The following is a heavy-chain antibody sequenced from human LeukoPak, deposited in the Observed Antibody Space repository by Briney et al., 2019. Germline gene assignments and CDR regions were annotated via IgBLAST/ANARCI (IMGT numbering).Heavy chain of an antibody. CDR3: ARHYITSYYDSRGYDAFDV. D-gene: IGHD3-22*01. CDR1: GYKFNAYW. V-gene: IGHV5-51*01. Sequence: GESLKISCKGSGYKFNAYWIGWGRQMPGKGLEWMGIIYPDDSDTRYSPSFQGQVTISADKSVSIAYLQWSSLKASDTAMYYCARHYITSYYDSRGYDAFDVWGQGTMVIVSS. CDR2: IYPDDSDT. J-gene: IGHJ3*01.